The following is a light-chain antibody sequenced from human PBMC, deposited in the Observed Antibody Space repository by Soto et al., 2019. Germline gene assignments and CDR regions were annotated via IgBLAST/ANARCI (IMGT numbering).Light chain of an antibody. CDR2: EGI. CDR3: CSYAGSFYV. V-gene: IGLV2-23*01. J-gene: IGLJ1*01. Sequence: QSALTQPASVSGSPGQSIIISCTGTSSDIGTYNLVSWYQHYPGKAPKLMIYEGIKRPSGVSNRFSGSKSGNTASLTISGLQAEDEADYYCCSYAGSFYVFGTGTKVTVL. CDR1: SSDIGTYNL.